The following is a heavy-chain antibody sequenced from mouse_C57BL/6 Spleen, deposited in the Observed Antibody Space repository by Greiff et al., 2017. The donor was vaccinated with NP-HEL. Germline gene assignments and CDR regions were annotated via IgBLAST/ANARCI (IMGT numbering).Heavy chain of an antibody. D-gene: IGHD1-1*01. V-gene: IGHV1-82*01. CDR2: IYPGDGDT. CDR1: GYAFSSSW. J-gene: IGHJ4*01. CDR3: ARSYYYCGSAYMDY. Sequence: QVQLKESGPELVKPGASVKISCKASGYAFSSSWMNWVKQRPGKGLEWIGRIYPGDGDTNYNGKFKGKATLTADKSSSTAYMQLSSLTSEDSAVYYCARSYYYCGSAYMDYWGQGTSVTVSS.